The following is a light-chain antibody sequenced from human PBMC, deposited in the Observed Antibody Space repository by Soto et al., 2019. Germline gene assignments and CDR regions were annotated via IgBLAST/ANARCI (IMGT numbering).Light chain of an antibody. CDR2: KTS. CDR1: QSISSW. CDR3: QQYKSFSLT. Sequence: DIQTTQSPSTLSASVGDRVTITCRASQSISSWLAWYQQKPGKAPKLLIYKTSNLESGVPSRFSGSGSGTEFSLTISSLQPDDFATYYCQQYKSFSLTFGGGTKVDIK. J-gene: IGKJ4*01. V-gene: IGKV1-5*03.